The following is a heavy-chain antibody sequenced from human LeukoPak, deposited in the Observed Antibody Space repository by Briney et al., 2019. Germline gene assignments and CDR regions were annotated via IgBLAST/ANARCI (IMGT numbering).Heavy chain of an antibody. CDR1: GPSISSGHY. V-gene: IGHV4-38-2*02. CDR3: AREDSTGWFDP. J-gene: IGHJ5*02. Sequence: SETLSLTCAVSGPSISSGHYWAWIRQPPGKGLEFIGSIDHRGSTYYNPSLKSRVTISLGTSNNQFSLKLSSVTAADTAVYYCAREDSTGWFDPWGQGTLVTVSS. CDR2: IDHRGST. D-gene: IGHD1-14*01.